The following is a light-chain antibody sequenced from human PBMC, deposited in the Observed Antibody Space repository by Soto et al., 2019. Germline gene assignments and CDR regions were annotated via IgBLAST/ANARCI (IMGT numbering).Light chain of an antibody. Sequence: EIVLTQSPATLSLAPGERATLSCRTSQGVSSYLAWYQQKPGQAPRLLISDASNRATGIPARFSGSGSGTDFTLTISSLEPEDFAVYYCKQRSNWPGTFGQGTKVEIK. V-gene: IGKV3-11*01. CDR1: QGVSSY. CDR2: DAS. CDR3: KQRSNWPGT. J-gene: IGKJ1*01.